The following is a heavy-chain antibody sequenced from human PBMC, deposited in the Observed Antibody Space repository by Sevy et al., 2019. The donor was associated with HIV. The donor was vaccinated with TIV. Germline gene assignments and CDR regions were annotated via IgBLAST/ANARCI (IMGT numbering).Heavy chain of an antibody. CDR3: AKGDRTFYGMDV. J-gene: IGHJ6*02. Sequence: GGSLRLSCAASGFTFSTYTMNWVRQAPGKGLEWVSAISGSGGTTYNADSLKGRFTISRENSKNTLYLQMISLRAEDTAVYYCAKGDRTFYGMDVWGQGTTVTVSS. V-gene: IGHV3-23*01. CDR2: ISGSGGTT. D-gene: IGHD2-15*01. CDR1: GFTFSTYT.